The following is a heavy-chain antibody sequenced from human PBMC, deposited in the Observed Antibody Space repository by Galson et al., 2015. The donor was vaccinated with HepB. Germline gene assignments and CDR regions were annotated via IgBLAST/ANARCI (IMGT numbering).Heavy chain of an antibody. CDR2: ISSSGSTI. J-gene: IGHJ5*02. D-gene: IGHD6-13*01. CDR3: ARDPIAAAGKGNWFDP. V-gene: IGHV3-11*04. CDR1: GFTFSDYY. Sequence: SLRLSCAASGFTFSDYYMSWIRRAPGKGLEWVSYISSSGSTIYYADSVKGRFTISRDNAKNSLYLQMNSLRAEDTAVYYCARDPIAAAGKGNWFDPWGQGTLVTVSS.